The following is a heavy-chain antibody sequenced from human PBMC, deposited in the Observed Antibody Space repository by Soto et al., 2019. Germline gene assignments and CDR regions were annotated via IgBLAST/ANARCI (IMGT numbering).Heavy chain of an antibody. J-gene: IGHJ4*02. D-gene: IGHD3-22*01. CDR3: VKSTDSTGYPNRFFDY. V-gene: IGHV3-23*01. CDR1: GFTFSNYA. CDR2: ISGAGGST. Sequence: EVQVLASGGGLVQPGGSLRLSCVASGFTFSNYAMSWVRRAPGKGLEWVSAISGAGGSTYYADSVKGRFTISRDNSKNSLYLQMNSLRAEDTAVYYCVKSTDSTGYPNRFFDYWGQGTLVTVSS.